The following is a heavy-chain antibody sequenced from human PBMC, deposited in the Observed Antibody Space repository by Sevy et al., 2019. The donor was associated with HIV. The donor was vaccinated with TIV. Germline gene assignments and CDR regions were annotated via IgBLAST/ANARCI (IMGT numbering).Heavy chain of an antibody. J-gene: IGHJ6*02. CDR2: INWNGGST. CDR1: GFTFDDYG. V-gene: IGHV3-20*04. D-gene: IGHD1-26*01. CDR3: ARDMVSGSYYNYYYCMDV. Sequence: GGSLRLSCAASGFTFDDYGMSWVRQAPGKGLEWVSGINWNGGSTGYADSVKGRFTISRDNAKNSLYLQMNSLRAEDTALYYCARDMVSGSYYNYYYCMDVWGQGTTVTVSS.